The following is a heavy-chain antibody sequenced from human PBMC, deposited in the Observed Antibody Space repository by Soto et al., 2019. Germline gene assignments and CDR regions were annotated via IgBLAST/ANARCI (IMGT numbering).Heavy chain of an antibody. CDR3: ARYYYDSSGSDY. V-gene: IGHV4-30-4*01. Sequence: SETLSLTCTVSGGSISSGDYYWSWIRQPPGNGLEWIGYIYYSGSTYYNPSLKSRVTISVDTSKNQFSLKLSSVTAADTAVYYCARYYYDSSGSDYWGQGTLVTVSS. D-gene: IGHD3-22*01. CDR2: IYYSGST. CDR1: GGSISSGDYY. J-gene: IGHJ4*02.